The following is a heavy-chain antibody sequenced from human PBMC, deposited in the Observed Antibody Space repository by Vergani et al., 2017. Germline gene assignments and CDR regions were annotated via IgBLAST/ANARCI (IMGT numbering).Heavy chain of an antibody. CDR2: ISYDGSNK. D-gene: IGHD3-9*01. CDR1: GFTFSSYA. J-gene: IGHJ3*02. CDR3: ARDGTPYSLRYFGAFDI. V-gene: IGHV3-30-3*01. Sequence: QVQLVESGGGVVQPGRSLRLSCAASGFTFSSYAMHWVRQAPGKGLEWVAVISYDGSNKYYADSVKGRFTISRDNSKNTLYLQMNSLRAEDTAVYYCARDGTPYSLRYFGAFDIWGQGTMVTVSS.